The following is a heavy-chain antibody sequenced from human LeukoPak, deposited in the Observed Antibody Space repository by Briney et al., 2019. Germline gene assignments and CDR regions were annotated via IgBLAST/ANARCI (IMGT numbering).Heavy chain of an antibody. V-gene: IGHV1-69*04. Sequence: ASVKVSCKASGGTFSSYAISWVRQAPGQGLEWMGRIIPILGIANYAQKFQGRVTITADKSTSTAYMELSSLRSEDTAVYYCARPHPPHYDFWSGYNKVYGMDVWGQGTTVTVSS. CDR2: IIPILGIA. D-gene: IGHD3-3*01. J-gene: IGHJ6*02. CDR3: ARPHPPHYDFWSGYNKVYGMDV. CDR1: GGTFSSYA.